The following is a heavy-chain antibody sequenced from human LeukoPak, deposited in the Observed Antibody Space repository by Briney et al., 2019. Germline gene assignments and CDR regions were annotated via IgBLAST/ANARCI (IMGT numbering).Heavy chain of an antibody. CDR3: ARQSGFYSNSSYYYCGMDV. CDR2: IYYSGST. D-gene: IGHD4-11*01. V-gene: IGHV4-39*01. J-gene: IGHJ6*02. Sequence: PSETLSLTCTVSSGSISSSSYYWGWIRQPPGKGLEWIGIIYYSGSTYYNPSLKSRVTISVHTSKNQFSLKLSSVTGADTAVYCCARQSGFYSNSSYYYCGMDVWGQGTTVPVSS. CDR1: SGSISSSSYY.